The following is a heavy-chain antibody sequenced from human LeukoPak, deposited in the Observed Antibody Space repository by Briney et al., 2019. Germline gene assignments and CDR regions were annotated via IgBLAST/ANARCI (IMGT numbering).Heavy chain of an antibody. CDR3: AKIPGPMTTVTTFDYYYGMDV. J-gene: IGHJ6*02. Sequence: GRSLRLSCAASGFTSRSYAMHWVRQAPGKGLEWVPVISYNGGNKYYADSVKGRFTISRDNSKNTLYLQMNSLRAEDTAVYYCAKIPGPMTTVTTFDYYYGMDVWGQGTTVTVSS. CDR2: ISYNGGNK. V-gene: IGHV3-30*18. CDR1: GFTSRSYA. D-gene: IGHD4-17*01.